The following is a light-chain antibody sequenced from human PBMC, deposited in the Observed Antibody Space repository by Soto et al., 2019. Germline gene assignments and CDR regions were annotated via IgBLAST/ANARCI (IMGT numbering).Light chain of an antibody. J-gene: IGKJ4*01. V-gene: IGKV1D-12*01. CDR2: AAS. CDR1: QDISSW. CDR3: QQANSFPLT. Sequence: DIQMTQSPSSVSASVGDRVTITCRASQDISSWLAWYQHKPGKAPSLLIYAASSLQSGVPSRFRGSGSGTDFALTIAGLESEDFATYYCQQANSFPLTFDGGTKVEIK.